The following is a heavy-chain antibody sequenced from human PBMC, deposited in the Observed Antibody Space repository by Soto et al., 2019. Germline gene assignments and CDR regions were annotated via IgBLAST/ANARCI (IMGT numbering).Heavy chain of an antibody. CDR2: VHYTGST. CDR1: GDSVTSGSIY. Sequence: QVQLQESGPGLVKPSETLSLTCTVSGDSVTSGSIYWSWIRQPPGKGLEWIGYVHYTGSTNYNPSLKSRVSISVDPSKNHFSLTLSSVTAADTAVYYCARDRGNFGVVLADFYQYGMDVWGQGTTVTVSS. CDR3: ARDRGNFGVVLADFYQYGMDV. J-gene: IGHJ6*02. V-gene: IGHV4-61*03. D-gene: IGHD3-3*01.